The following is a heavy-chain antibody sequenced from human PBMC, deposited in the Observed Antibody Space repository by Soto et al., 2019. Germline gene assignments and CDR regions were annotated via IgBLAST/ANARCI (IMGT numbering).Heavy chain of an antibody. CDR2: IKQDGSEK. D-gene: IGHD6-13*01. CDR3: ARVAAVDDAFDI. V-gene: IGHV3-7*01. CDR1: GFIFSRHW. J-gene: IGHJ3*02. Sequence: GGSLRLSCAASGFIFSRHWMTWVRQAPGKGLEWVANIKQDGSEKYYVDSVKGLFTISRDNAKNSLYLQMNSLRAEDTAVYYCARVAAVDDAFDIWGQGTMVTVSS.